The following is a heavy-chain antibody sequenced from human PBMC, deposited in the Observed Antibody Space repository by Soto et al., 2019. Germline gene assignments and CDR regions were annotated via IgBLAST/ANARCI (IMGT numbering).Heavy chain of an antibody. CDR3: AKDRWRYSMSGDYSDY. CDR2: ISGSGDST. D-gene: IGHD3-16*02. Sequence: GGSLRLSCAASGFTFSNYAMSWVRQAPGEGLEWVSTISGSGDSTYYADSVKGRFTISSDNSKNTLYLQMNSLRVEDTAVYYCAKDRWRYSMSGDYSDYWGQGTLVTVSS. V-gene: IGHV3-23*01. CDR1: GFTFSNYA. J-gene: IGHJ4*02.